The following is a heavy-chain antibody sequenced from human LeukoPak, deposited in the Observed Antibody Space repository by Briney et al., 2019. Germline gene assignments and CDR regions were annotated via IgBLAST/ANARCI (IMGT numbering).Heavy chain of an antibody. V-gene: IGHV4-4*07. J-gene: IGHJ4*02. CDR1: GVSISSYY. Sequence: SETLSLTCSVSGVSISSYYWTWIRQSAGKGLEWIGRMFTSGSTKYNPSLKSPVTISLDTSKTQFSLKLSSVTAADTAVYYCARVASSGWYFTRAKYYFDYWGQGTLVTVSS. CDR3: ARVASSGWYFTRAKYYFDY. CDR2: MFTSGST. D-gene: IGHD6-19*01.